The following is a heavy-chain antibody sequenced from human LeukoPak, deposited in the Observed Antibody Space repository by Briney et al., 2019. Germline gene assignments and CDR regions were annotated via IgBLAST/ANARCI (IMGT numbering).Heavy chain of an antibody. Sequence: PSETLSLTCTVSGGSIRSTGYYWGWIRQPPGKGLEWIGSIYYSGSTYYTPPLKSRVTISVDTSKNQFSLKVSSVTAADTALYYCARQSTKDNSGWFFDFWGQGTLVTVPS. J-gene: IGHJ4*02. V-gene: IGHV4-39*01. CDR2: IYYSGST. D-gene: IGHD6-19*01. CDR1: GGSIRSTGYY. CDR3: ARQSTKDNSGWFFDF.